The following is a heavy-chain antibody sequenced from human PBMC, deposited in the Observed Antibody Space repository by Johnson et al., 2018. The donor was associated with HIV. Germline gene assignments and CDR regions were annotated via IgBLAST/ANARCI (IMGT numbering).Heavy chain of an antibody. CDR3: AREATYYDYVWGSYAFDI. CDR1: GFTVSSNY. V-gene: IGHV3-66*01. Sequence: VQLVESGGGLVQPGGSLRLSCAASGFTVSSNYMSWVRQAPGTGLEWVSVIYSGGSTYYADSVKGRFTISRDNSKNTLYLQMNSLRAEDTAVYYCAREATYYDYVWGSYAFDIWGQGTMVTVSS. CDR2: IYSGGST. D-gene: IGHD3-16*01. J-gene: IGHJ3*02.